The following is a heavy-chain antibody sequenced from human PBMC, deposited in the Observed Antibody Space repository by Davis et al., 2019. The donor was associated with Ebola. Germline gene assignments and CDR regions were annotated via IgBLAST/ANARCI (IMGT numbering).Heavy chain of an antibody. CDR3: AADDVGVLPGDAFDI. D-gene: IGHD3-3*01. J-gene: IGHJ3*02. V-gene: IGHV3-21*01. Sequence: PGGSLRLSCAGPGFTFTTYAMTWVRQAPGKGLEWVSSITSNGYIYYADSVKGRFTISRDNAKNSLYLEMNSLRDEDTAVYYCAADDVGVLPGDAFDIWGPGTMVTVSS. CDR2: ITSNGYI. CDR1: GFTFTTYA.